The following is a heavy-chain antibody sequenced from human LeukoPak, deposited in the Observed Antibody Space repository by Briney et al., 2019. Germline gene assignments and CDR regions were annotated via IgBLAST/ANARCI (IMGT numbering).Heavy chain of an antibody. CDR1: GYTFTSYY. V-gene: IGHV1-46*01. Sequence: ASVKVSCKASGYTFTSYYMHWVRQAPGQGLEWMGIISPSGGSTSYAQKFLGRVTMTRDMSTSTDYMELSSLRSEDTAVYYCARDNSVGDTAWWFDPWGQGTLVTVSS. D-gene: IGHD1-26*01. J-gene: IGHJ5*02. CDR3: ARDNSVGDTAWWFDP. CDR2: ISPSGGST.